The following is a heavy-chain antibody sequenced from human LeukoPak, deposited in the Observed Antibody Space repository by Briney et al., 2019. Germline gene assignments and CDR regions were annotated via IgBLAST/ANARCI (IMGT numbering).Heavy chain of an antibody. Sequence: PGGSLRLSCAASGFTFNTYWMTWVRQAPGKGLEWVANIKHDGSEKSYVDSVKGRFTISRDNAKNSLYLQMSSLRVEDTALYYCARDAETSGWYVADYWGQGTLVTVSS. CDR2: IKHDGSEK. V-gene: IGHV3-7*01. D-gene: IGHD6-19*01. J-gene: IGHJ4*02. CDR3: ARDAETSGWYVADY. CDR1: GFTFNTYW.